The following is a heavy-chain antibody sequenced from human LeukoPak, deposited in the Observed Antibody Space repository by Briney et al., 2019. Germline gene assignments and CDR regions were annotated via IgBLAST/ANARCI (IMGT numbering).Heavy chain of an antibody. CDR3: ARGGLLDSGSYYWDYYYYMDV. D-gene: IGHD1-26*01. Sequence: PGRSLRLSCAASGFTFSSYAMHWVRQAPGKGLEWVAVISYNGSNKYYADSVKGRFTISRDNSKNTLYLQMNSLRAEDTAVYYCARGGLLDSGSYYWDYYYYMDVWGKGTTVTVSS. J-gene: IGHJ6*03. CDR2: ISYNGSNK. V-gene: IGHV3-30-3*01. CDR1: GFTFSSYA.